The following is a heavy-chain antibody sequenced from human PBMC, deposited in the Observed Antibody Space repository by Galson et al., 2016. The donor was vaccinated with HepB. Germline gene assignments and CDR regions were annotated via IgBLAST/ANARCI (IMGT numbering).Heavy chain of an antibody. J-gene: IGHJ4*02. Sequence: SLRLSCAASGFTFSSYSMNWVRQAPGKGLEWLAGIWSDGSNKYYADSVKGRFTISRDNSKNALYLQMNSLRAEDTAVYYCARVRDGNNWRVQPFDLWGQGTLVTVS. CDR2: IWSDGSNK. V-gene: IGHV3-33*08. CDR1: GFTFSSYS. D-gene: IGHD5-24*01. CDR3: ARVRDGNNWRVQPFDL.